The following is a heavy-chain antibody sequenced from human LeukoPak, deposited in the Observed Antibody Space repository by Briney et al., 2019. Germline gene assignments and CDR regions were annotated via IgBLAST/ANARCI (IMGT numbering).Heavy chain of an antibody. CDR2: INHSGST. D-gene: IGHD3-22*01. Sequence: PSETLSLTCAVYGASFSGYYWSWIRQPPGKGLEWIGEINHSGSTNYRPSLKSRVTISVDTSKNQFSLKLSSVTAADTAVYYCARAALGGYYLFDYWGQGTLVTVSS. CDR3: ARAALGGYYLFDY. CDR1: GASFSGYY. V-gene: IGHV4-34*01. J-gene: IGHJ4*02.